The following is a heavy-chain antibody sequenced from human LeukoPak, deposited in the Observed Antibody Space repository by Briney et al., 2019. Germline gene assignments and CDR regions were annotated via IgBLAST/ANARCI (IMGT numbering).Heavy chain of an antibody. J-gene: IGHJ4*02. Sequence: SQTLSLTCAVSGGSISSGGYSWSWIRQPPGKGLEWIGEINHSGSTNYNPSLKSRVTISVDTSKNQFSLQLNSVTPEDTAVYYCARDQTYSSSWSGTYYFDYWGQGTLVTVSS. V-gene: IGHV4-30-2*01. D-gene: IGHD6-13*01. CDR1: GGSISSGGYS. CDR2: INHSGST. CDR3: ARDQTYSSSWSGTYYFDY.